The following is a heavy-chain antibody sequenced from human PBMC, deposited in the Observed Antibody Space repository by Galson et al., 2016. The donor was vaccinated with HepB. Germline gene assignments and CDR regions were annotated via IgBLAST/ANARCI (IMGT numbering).Heavy chain of an antibody. V-gene: IGHV1-69*13. D-gene: IGHD3-10*01. CDR1: GGTY. CDR3: ARVKSSGSGDYYLGLFDS. J-gene: IGHJ4*02. CDR2: VIPAFGMT. Sequence: SVKVSCKASGGTYISWVRQAPGQGLEWMGGVIPAFGMTNYAQKFQGRITISADGDTNTDYMELRSLTSEDTAVYYCARVKSSGSGDYYLGLFDSWGQGTLVTVSS.